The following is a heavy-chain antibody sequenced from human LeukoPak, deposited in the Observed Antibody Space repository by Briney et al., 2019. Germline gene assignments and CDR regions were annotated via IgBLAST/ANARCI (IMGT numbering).Heavy chain of an antibody. CDR2: IYYSGST. D-gene: IGHD2-21*02. Sequence: SETLSLTCTVSGGSISSYYWSWIRQPPGKGLEWIGYIYYSGSTNYNPSLKSRVTISVDTSKNQFSLKLSSVTAADTAVYYCARASPELPFAYCGGDCYPNWFDPWGQGTLVTVSS. CDR1: GGSISSYY. V-gene: IGHV4-59*01. J-gene: IGHJ5*02. CDR3: ARASPELPFAYCGGDCYPNWFDP.